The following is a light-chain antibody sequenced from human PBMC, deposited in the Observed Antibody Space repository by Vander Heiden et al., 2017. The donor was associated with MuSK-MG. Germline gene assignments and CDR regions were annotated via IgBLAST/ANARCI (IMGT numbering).Light chain of an antibody. Sequence: DIVMTQSPDSLAVSLGERATINCKSSQSVLSSSNNKNYLTWYQQTPGQPPKLLIYWASTRESGVPDRFSGSGSGTDFTLTISSLQAEDVAVYYCQQYYSTPYTFGQGTKLXIK. V-gene: IGKV4-1*01. CDR1: QSVLSSSNNKNY. CDR3: QQYYSTPYT. J-gene: IGKJ2*01. CDR2: WAS.